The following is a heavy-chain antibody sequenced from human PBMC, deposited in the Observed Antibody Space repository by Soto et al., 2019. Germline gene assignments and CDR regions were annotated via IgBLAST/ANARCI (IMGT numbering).Heavy chain of an antibody. CDR2: ISYDGSNK. D-gene: IGHD6-19*01. J-gene: IGHJ4*02. V-gene: IGHV3-30-3*01. CDR3: ARTRGIAVTGGGDY. Sequence: QVQLVESGGGVVQPGRSLGLSCAASGFTFSRYAMHWVRQAPGKGLEWVSVISYDGSNKYYADSVKGRFTISRDNSKNTLYLQMNSLRPEDTAVYYCARTRGIAVTGGGDYWGQGTLVTVSS. CDR1: GFTFSRYA.